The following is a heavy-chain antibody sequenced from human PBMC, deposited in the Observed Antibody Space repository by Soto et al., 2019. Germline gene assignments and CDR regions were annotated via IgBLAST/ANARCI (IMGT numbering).Heavy chain of an antibody. Sequence: GVSPRLSFAASGSTFSSDWMSWVRQAPGKGLEWVANIKQDGSEKYYVDSVKGRFTISRDNAKNSLYLQMNSLRAEDTAVYYCARFYYDSSGYLPSPYYYYYGTDVWGQGTTVTVSS. D-gene: IGHD3-22*01. V-gene: IGHV3-7*04. J-gene: IGHJ6*02. CDR2: IKQDGSEK. CDR1: GSTFSSDW. CDR3: ARFYYDSSGYLPSPYYYYYGTDV.